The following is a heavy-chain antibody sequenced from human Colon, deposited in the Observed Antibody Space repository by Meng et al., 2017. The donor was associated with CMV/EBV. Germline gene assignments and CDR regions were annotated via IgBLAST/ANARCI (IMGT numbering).Heavy chain of an antibody. V-gene: IGHV4-39*07. D-gene: IGHD5-24*01. J-gene: IGHJ2*01. CDR3: ARMALHWYFDL. CDR2: IYYTGND. Sequence: QIHRQEPGPGLGTPSETPSLPCTVSGDSISGRSYYWGWIRQPPGKGLEWIASIYYTGNDYHNPSLKSRVTISIDTSNNQFSLRLTSVTAADTAVYYCARMALHWYFDLWGRGTLVTVSS. CDR1: GDSISGRSYY.